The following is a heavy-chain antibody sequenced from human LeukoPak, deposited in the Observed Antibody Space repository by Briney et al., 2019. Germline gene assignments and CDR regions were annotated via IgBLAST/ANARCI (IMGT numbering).Heavy chain of an antibody. CDR1: GYTFTGYY. Sequence: GASVKVSCKASGYTFTGYYMHWVRQAPGQGLEWMGWINPNSGGTNYAQKFQGRVTMTEDTSTDTAYMELSSLRSEDTAVYYCATTNLGDIAAKFDPWGQGTLVTVSS. V-gene: IGHV1-2*02. J-gene: IGHJ5*02. D-gene: IGHD6-25*01. CDR3: ATTNLGDIAAKFDP. CDR2: INPNSGGT.